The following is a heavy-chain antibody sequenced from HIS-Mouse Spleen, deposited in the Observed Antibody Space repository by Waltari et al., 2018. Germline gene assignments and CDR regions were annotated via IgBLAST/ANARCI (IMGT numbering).Heavy chain of an antibody. V-gene: IGHV4-59*08. CDR1: GGSISRYY. J-gene: IGHJ4*02. Sequence: QVQLQESGPGLVKPSETLSPTCTVSGGSISRYYWSWIRQPPGKGLEWIGYIYYSGSTNYNPSLKSRVTISVDTSKNQFSLKLSSVTAADTAVYYCARGGLLAATYYFDYWGQGTLVTVSS. D-gene: IGHD2-15*01. CDR3: ARGGLLAATYYFDY. CDR2: IYYSGST.